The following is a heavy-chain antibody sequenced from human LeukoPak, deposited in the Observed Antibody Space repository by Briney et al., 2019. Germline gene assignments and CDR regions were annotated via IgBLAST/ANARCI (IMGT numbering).Heavy chain of an antibody. CDR2: IYYSGST. Sequence: PETLSLTCTVSGGSISSSSYYWGWIRQPPGKGLEWIGSIYYSGSTYYNPSLKSRVTISVDTSKNQFSLKLSSVTAADTAVYYCARDPYSSSWRYYYYYYMDVWGKGTTVTVSS. D-gene: IGHD6-13*01. CDR3: ARDPYSSSWRYYYYYYMDV. V-gene: IGHV4-39*07. J-gene: IGHJ6*03. CDR1: GGSISSSSYY.